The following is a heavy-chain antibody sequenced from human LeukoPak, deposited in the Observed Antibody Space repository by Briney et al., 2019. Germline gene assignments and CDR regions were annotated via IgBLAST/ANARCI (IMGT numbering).Heavy chain of an antibody. V-gene: IGHV4-4*02. CDR1: GGSISSSNW. CDR2: IYHSGST. CDR3: ARVRIVVVVAATSAFDI. J-gene: IGHJ3*02. D-gene: IGHD2-15*01. Sequence: SETLSLTCAVSGGSISSSNWWRWVRQPPGKGLEWIGEIYHSGSTNYNPSLKSRVTISVDKSKNQFSLKLSSVTAADTAVYYCARVRIVVVVAATSAFDIWGQGTMVTVSS.